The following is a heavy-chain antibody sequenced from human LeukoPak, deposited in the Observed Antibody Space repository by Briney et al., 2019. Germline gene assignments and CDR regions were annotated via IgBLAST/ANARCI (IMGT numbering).Heavy chain of an antibody. V-gene: IGHV4-39*01. CDR2: VDQSGNT. J-gene: IGHJ6*03. Sequence: SETLSLTCTVSGGSISSGGYYWSWIRQPPGKGLEWIGEVDQSGNTNYNPSLRSRVTISVDTSKNQFSLKLTSVTAADTAVYYCARQGWLLSLYYYYYMDVWGKGTTVTVSS. CDR3: ARQGWLLSLYYYYYMDV. CDR1: GGSISSGGYY. D-gene: IGHD3-9*01.